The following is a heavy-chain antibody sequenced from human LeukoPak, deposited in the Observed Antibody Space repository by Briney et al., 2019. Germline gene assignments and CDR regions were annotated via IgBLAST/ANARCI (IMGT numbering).Heavy chain of an antibody. CDR2: ISGSGGST. Sequence: SGGSLRLSCAASGFTFSSYAMSWVRQAPGKGLEWVSAISGSGGSTYYADSVKGRFTISRDNSKNTLYLQMNSLRAEDTAVYYCAKFPIYYDGPLGYFQHWGQGTLVTVSS. D-gene: IGHD3-22*01. J-gene: IGHJ1*01. CDR3: AKFPIYYDGPLGYFQH. V-gene: IGHV3-23*01. CDR1: GFTFSSYA.